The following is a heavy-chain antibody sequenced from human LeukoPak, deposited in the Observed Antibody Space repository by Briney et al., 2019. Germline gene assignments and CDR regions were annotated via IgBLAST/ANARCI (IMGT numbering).Heavy chain of an antibody. Sequence: GGSLRLSCTVSGFTLSSYEMSWIRQAPGKGLEWVSSIDYSGGSSYYADSVKGRFTISRDDSKNTLYLQLNSLRAEDTAVYYCAKGFLSRYFDYWGQGTLVTVSS. V-gene: IGHV3-23*01. CDR1: GFTLSSYE. J-gene: IGHJ4*02. CDR3: AKGFLSRYFDY. D-gene: IGHD2/OR15-2a*01. CDR2: IDYSGGSS.